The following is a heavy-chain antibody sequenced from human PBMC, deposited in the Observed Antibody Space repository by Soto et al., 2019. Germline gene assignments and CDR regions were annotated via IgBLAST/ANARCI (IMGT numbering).Heavy chain of an antibody. Sequence: PSDTLSLTCTVSGGSISSYYWSWIRQPPGKGLEWIGYIYYSGSTNYNPSLKSRVTISVDTSKNQFSLKLSSVTAADTAVYYCARGASYDILTGYYEDYWGQGTLVTVSS. J-gene: IGHJ4*02. D-gene: IGHD3-9*01. CDR2: IYYSGST. CDR1: GGSISSYY. CDR3: ARGASYDILTGYYEDY. V-gene: IGHV4-59*01.